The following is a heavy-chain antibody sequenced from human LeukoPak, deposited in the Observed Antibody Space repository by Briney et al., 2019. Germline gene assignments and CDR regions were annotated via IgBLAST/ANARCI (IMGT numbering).Heavy chain of an antibody. D-gene: IGHD3-10*02. CDR1: GSIFTSFR. Sequence: GESLQISGQGAGSIFTSFRRGWVRQVPGKGLEWMGIIYPGDSDTRYSPSFQGQVTISADKSISTAYLQWSSLKASATAMCYCARLNRRVGPSLPPSMFGVPRVDTFDYWCQVTLVTVSS. J-gene: IGHJ4*02. CDR3: ARLNRRVGPSLPPSMFGVPRVDTFDY. V-gene: IGHV5-51*01. CDR2: IYPGDSDT.